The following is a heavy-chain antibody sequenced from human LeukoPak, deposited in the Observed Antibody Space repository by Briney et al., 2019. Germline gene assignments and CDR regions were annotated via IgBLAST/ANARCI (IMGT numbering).Heavy chain of an antibody. D-gene: IGHD3-22*01. V-gene: IGHV3-13*04. CDR2: IDTAGGT. CDR3: IRESNYYDSTTSPGYFDL. Sequence: GGSLRLSCAASAFTFRTYGMHWVRQVTGEGLEWVSAIDTAGGTYYPGSVKGRFTISREHTKNSLYLQMNSLRAGDRAVYYCIRESNYYDSTTSPGYFDLWGRGTLVTVSS. J-gene: IGHJ2*01. CDR1: AFTFRTYG.